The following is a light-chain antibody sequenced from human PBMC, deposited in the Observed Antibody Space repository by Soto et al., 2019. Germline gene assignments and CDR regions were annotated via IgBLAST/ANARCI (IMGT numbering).Light chain of an antibody. J-gene: IGKJ5*01. V-gene: IGKV3-15*01. Sequence: EIVLTQSPDTLSVSPGGRATLSFRASQSVSSNLAWYQQKPGQAPRLLIYGASTRATGIPARFSGSGSGTEFTLTISSLQSEDFAVYYCQQYDNWPLTFGQGTRLEI. CDR3: QQYDNWPLT. CDR1: QSVSSN. CDR2: GAS.